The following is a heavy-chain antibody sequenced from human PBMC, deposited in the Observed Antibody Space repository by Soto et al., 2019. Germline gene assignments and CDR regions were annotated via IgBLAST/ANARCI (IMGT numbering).Heavy chain of an antibody. J-gene: IGHJ6*03. CDR1: GYTLTELS. CDR2: FDPEDGET. Sequence: ASVKVSCKVSGYTLTELSMHWVRQAPGKGLEWMGGFDPEDGETIYAQKFQGRVTMTEDTSTDTAYMELSSLRSEDTAVYYCATCVKRGVVVAATQVRDYYYMDVWGKGTTVTVSS. CDR3: ATCVKRGVVVAATQVRDYYYMDV. V-gene: IGHV1-24*01. D-gene: IGHD2-15*01.